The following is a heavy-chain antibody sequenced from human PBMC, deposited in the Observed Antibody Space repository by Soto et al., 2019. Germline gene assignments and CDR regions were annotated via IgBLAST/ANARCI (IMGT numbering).Heavy chain of an antibody. CDR2: IWYDGSNK. V-gene: IGHV3-33*01. J-gene: IGHJ3*02. D-gene: IGHD2-15*01. CDR1: GFTFSSYG. Sequence: QVQLVESGGGVVQPGRSLGLSCAASGFTFSSYGMHWVRQAPGKGLEWVAVIWYDGSNKYYADSVKGRFTISRDNSKNTLYLQMNSLRAEDTAVYYCARLGRGCSGGSCYSAFDIWGQGTMVTVSS. CDR3: ARLGRGCSGGSCYSAFDI.